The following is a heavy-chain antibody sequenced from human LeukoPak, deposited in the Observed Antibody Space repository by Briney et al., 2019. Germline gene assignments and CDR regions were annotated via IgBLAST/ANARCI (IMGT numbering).Heavy chain of an antibody. V-gene: IGHV3-33*05. CDR3: ARELSQIVWGGLDY. Sequence: GGSLRLSCAASGFIFSHYGMHWVRQAPGKGLEWVAVIQNDASTENFADSVKGRFTISRDNSKNTVFLQMNSLRVEDAAVYYCARELSQIVWGGLDYGGQGTLVSVSS. D-gene: IGHD2-21*01. CDR1: GFIFSHYG. CDR2: IQNDASTE. J-gene: IGHJ4*02.